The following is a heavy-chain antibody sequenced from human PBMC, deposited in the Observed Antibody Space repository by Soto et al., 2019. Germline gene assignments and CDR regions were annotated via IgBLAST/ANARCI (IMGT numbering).Heavy chain of an antibody. J-gene: IGHJ4*02. CDR2: ISTSSSPR. V-gene: IGHV3-48*01. CDR3: AKDRERDAWYEDY. D-gene: IGHD6-13*01. Sequence: GGLRLSCAASGFTFRHYSMHWVRQAPGKGLEWVAYISTSSSPRYYADSVKGRFTISRDNDRKSIYLEMNSLRAEDTAVYYCAKDRERDAWYEDYWGQGTLVTVSS. CDR1: GFTFRHYS.